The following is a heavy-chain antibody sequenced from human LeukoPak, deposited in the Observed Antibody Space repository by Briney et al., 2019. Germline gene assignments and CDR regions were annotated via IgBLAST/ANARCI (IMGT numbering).Heavy chain of an antibody. Sequence: ASVKVSCKASGYTFTGYYMHWVRQAPGQGLEWMGWINPNSGGTNYAQKFQGRVTMTRGTSISTAYMELSRLRSDDTAVYYCARPGSLYYYDSSGSPFDWGQGTLVTVSS. CDR1: GYTFTGYY. CDR2: INPNSGGT. V-gene: IGHV1-2*02. CDR3: ARPGSLYYYDSSGSPFD. J-gene: IGHJ4*02. D-gene: IGHD3-22*01.